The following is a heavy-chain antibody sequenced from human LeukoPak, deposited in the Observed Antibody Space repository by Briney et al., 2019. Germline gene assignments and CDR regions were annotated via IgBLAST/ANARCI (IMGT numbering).Heavy chain of an antibody. CDR2: ISYDGSNK. J-gene: IGHJ1*01. D-gene: IGHD2-8*01. CDR3: AKVSATRLVLQH. CDR1: GFTFSSYA. Sequence: GRSLRLSCAASGFTFSSYAMHWVRQAPGKGLEWVAVISYDGSNKYYADSVKGRFTISRDNSKNTLYLQMNSLRAEDTAVYYCAKVSATRLVLQHWGQGTLVTVSS. V-gene: IGHV3-30-3*01.